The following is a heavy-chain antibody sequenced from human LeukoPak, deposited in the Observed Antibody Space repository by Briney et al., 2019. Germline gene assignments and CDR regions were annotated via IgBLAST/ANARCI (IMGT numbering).Heavy chain of an antibody. J-gene: IGHJ4*02. CDR1: GFTFDDYA. CDR3: AKDMAAYYYASGNIDN. D-gene: IGHD3-10*01. CDR2: ISWDGGST. Sequence: GGSLRLSCAASGFTFDDYAMHWVRQAPGKGLEWVSLISWDGGSTYYADSVKGRFTISRDNSKNSLYLQMNSLRAEDTALYYCAKDMAAYYYASGNIDNWGQGTLVTVAS. V-gene: IGHV3-43D*03.